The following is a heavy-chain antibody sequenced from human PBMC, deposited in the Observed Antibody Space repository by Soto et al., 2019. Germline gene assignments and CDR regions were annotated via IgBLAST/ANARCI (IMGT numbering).Heavy chain of an antibody. V-gene: IGHV3-23*01. CDR3: AKDGLADYYYYGMDV. Sequence: PGGSLRLSCAASGFTFSSYAVSWVRQAPGKGLEWVSAISGSGGSTYYADSVKGRFTISRDNSKNTLYLQMNSLRAEDTAVYYCAKDGLADYYYYGMDVWGQGTTVTVSS. CDR2: ISGSGGST. J-gene: IGHJ6*02. CDR1: GFTFSSYA. D-gene: IGHD6-19*01.